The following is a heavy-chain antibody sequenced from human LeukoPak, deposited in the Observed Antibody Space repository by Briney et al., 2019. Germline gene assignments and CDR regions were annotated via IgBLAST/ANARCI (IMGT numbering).Heavy chain of an antibody. D-gene: IGHD3-22*01. CDR1: GGSFSGYY. CDR2: INHGGST. J-gene: IGHJ6*03. Sequence: ETLSLTCAVYGGSFSGYYWARIRQPPGKGLEWIGEINHGGSTNYNPSLKSRVTISVDTSKNQFSLKLSSVTAADTAVYYCARQPAYDSSGYYYSSNYYYMDVWGKGTTVTVSS. V-gene: IGHV4-34*01. CDR3: ARQPAYDSSGYYYSSNYYYMDV.